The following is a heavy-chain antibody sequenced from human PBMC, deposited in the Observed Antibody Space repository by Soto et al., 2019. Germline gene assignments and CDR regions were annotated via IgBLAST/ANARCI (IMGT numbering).Heavy chain of an antibody. J-gene: IGHJ3*02. CDR3: ARRGYSTSDAFDI. CDR2: INWNGGSK. CDR1: GFTFVDYG. D-gene: IGHD6-13*01. Sequence: GGSLRLSCAASGFTFVDYGMSWVRQAPGKGLEWVAGINWNGGSKGYAYSAKVRFTISRDHAKNSIYLQMNSLRAQNTALDHRARRGYSTSDAFDIWGQGTMVTVSS. V-gene: IGHV3-20*01.